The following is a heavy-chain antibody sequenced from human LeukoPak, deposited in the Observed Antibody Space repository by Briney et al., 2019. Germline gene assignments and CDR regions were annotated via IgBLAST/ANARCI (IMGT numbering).Heavy chain of an antibody. CDR2: ITGSGGTT. CDR3: AKSNYLCTSATCHTWAFDS. D-gene: IGHD2-2*02. V-gene: IGHV3-23*01. CDR1: GYTFNTYA. Sequence: SGGSLRLSCAASGYTFNTYAMSWVRQAPGKGLEWVSSITGSGGTTYYADSVRGRFTITRDSSRDTVFLQMRSLRVEDTAIFYCAKSNYLCTSATCHTWAFDSWGQGTLVTVSS. J-gene: IGHJ4*02.